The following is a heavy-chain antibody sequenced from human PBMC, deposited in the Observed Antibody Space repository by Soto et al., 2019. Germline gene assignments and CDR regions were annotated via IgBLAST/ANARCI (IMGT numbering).Heavy chain of an antibody. V-gene: IGHV4-30-4*01. D-gene: IGHD4-17*01. Sequence: QVQLQESGPGLVKPSETLSLTCTVSGGSISGGGYYWSWIRQPPGKGLEWIGYTYDSGSTYSNPSLKSRISISIDTSKNQFSLRLTSVTAADTAVYYCAREIIPLTTDWYFDLWGRGTLVTVSS. CDR1: GGSISGGGYY. CDR3: AREIIPLTTDWYFDL. CDR2: TYDSGST. J-gene: IGHJ2*01.